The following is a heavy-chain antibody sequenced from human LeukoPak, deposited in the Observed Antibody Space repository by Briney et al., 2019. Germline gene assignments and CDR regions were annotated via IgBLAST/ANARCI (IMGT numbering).Heavy chain of an antibody. CDR3: ARDLGKDYDFWSGSPPGWFDP. CDR1: GGSISTNY. CDR2: IYVTGTT. Sequence: SETLSLTCTVSGGSISTNYWSWIRQPAGKGLEWIGRIYVTGTTYYNPSLKSRLTMSVDASRNQFFLNLSSVTAADTAVYYCARDLGKDYDFWSGSPPGWFDPWGQGTLVTVSS. V-gene: IGHV4-4*07. J-gene: IGHJ5*02. D-gene: IGHD3-3*01.